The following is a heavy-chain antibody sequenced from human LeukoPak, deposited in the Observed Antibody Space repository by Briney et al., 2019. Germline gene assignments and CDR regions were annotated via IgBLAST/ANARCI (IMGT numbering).Heavy chain of an antibody. CDR1: GFTVSSNY. V-gene: IGHV3-66*01. D-gene: IGHD6-13*01. J-gene: IGHJ4*02. Sequence: PGGSLRLSCAASGFTVSSNYMSWVRQAPGKGLEWVSVIYSGGSTYYADSVKGRFTISRDNSKNTLYLQMSSLRAEDTAVYYCARKERAAVPFDYWGQGTLVTVSS. CDR2: IYSGGST. CDR3: ARKERAAVPFDY.